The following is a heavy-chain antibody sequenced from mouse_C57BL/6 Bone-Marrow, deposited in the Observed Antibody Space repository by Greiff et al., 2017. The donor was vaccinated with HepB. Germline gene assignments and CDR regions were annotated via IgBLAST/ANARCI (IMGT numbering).Heavy chain of an antibody. V-gene: IGHV1-75*01. J-gene: IGHJ1*03. CDR3: ARPPYYYGSSYGWYFDV. D-gene: IGHD1-1*01. Sequence: QVQLQQSGPELVKPGASVKISCKASGYTFTDYYINWVKQRPGQGLEWIGWIFPGSGSTYYNEKFKGKATLTVDKSSSTAYMLLSSLTSEDSAVYFCARPPYYYGSSYGWYFDVWGTGTTVTVSS. CDR2: IFPGSGST. CDR1: GYTFTDYY.